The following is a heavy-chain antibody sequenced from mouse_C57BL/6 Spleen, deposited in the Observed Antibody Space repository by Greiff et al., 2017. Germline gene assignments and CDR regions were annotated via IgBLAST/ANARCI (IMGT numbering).Heavy chain of an antibody. V-gene: IGHV1-53*01. D-gene: IGHD2-1*01. J-gene: IGHJ1*03. CDR1: GYTFTSYW. CDR3: ARGGGNYAYFDV. Sequence: QVQLQQPGTELVKPGASVTLSCKASGYTFTSYWMHWVKQRPGQGLEWIGNINPSNGGTNYNEKFKSKATLTVDKSSSTAYMQLSSLTSEDSAVYYCARGGGNYAYFDVWGTGTTVTVSS. CDR2: INPSNGGT.